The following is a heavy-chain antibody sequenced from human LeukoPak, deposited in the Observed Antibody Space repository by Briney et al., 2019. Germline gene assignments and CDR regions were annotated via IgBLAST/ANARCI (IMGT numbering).Heavy chain of an antibody. Sequence: SETLSLTCSVSGDSNSSCYWSCIRQPAGKALEWIGHISASGRTNYTPSLKSRVTMSLDTSKNQFSLKLSSLTAADTAVYYCARGTYSYKNIFDYWGQVALVTVSS. J-gene: IGHJ4*02. V-gene: IGHV4-4*07. D-gene: IGHD5-18*01. CDR3: ARGTYSYKNIFDY. CDR2: ISASGRT. CDR1: GDSNSSCY.